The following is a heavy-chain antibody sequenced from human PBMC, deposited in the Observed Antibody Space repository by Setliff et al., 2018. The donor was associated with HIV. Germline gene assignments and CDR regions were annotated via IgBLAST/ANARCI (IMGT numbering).Heavy chain of an antibody. J-gene: IGHJ5*02. D-gene: IGHD3-22*01. V-gene: IGHV4-39*01. CDR2: IYYSGST. CDR3: ARYRYYYDSSGYGRWFDP. CDR1: GGSTSSSSYY. Sequence: SETLSLTCTVSGGSTSSSSYYWGWIRQPPGKGLEWIGNIYYSGSTYYNPSLKSRVTISVDTSENQFSLRLNSVTAADTAVYYCARYRYYYDSSGYGRWFDPWGQGTLVTVSS.